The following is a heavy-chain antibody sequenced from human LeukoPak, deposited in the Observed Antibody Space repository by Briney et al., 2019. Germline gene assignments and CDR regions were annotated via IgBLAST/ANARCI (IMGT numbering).Heavy chain of an antibody. CDR3: ARTRAPYYYGAGSPDF. CDR1: GYTFTSYA. D-gene: IGHD3-10*01. CDR2: INTNTGSP. V-gene: IGHV7-4-1*02. J-gene: IGHJ4*02. Sequence: ASVKVFCKASGYTFTSYAMNWVRQAPGQGLEWMGWINTNTGSPRYAQDFTGRFVFSLDTSLSTTYLQISSLKSEDTAIYYCARTRAPYYYGAGSPDFWGQGTLVTVSS.